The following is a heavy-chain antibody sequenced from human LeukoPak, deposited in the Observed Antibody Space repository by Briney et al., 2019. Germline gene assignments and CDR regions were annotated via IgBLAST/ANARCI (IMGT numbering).Heavy chain of an antibody. J-gene: IGHJ6*02. D-gene: IGHD1-26*01. CDR1: GGSISSYY. CDR3: ARAVGANYYYYGMDV. V-gene: IGHV4-59*01. Sequence: KPSETLSLTCTVSGGSISSYYWSWIRQPPGKVLECIGYIYYSGSTNYNPSLKSRVTISVDTSKNQFSLKLSSVTAADTAVYYCARAVGANYYYYGMDVWGQGTTVTVSS. CDR2: IYYSGST.